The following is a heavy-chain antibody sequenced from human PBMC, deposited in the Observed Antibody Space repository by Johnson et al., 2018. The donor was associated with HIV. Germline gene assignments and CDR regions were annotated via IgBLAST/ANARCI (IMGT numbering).Heavy chain of an antibody. J-gene: IGHJ3*02. CDR3: ARRDDIRNGAFDI. CDR1: GFTFSSYD. D-gene: IGHD3-22*01. V-gene: IGHV3-30*03. CDR2: ISYDGSNK. Sequence: QVQLVESGGGLVKPGGSLRLSCGTSGFTFSSYDMHWVRQAPGKGLEWVAVISYDGSNKYYPGSVKGRFTISRDNSKNTLYLQMNSLRAEDTAVYYCARRDDIRNGAFDIWGQGTMVTVSS.